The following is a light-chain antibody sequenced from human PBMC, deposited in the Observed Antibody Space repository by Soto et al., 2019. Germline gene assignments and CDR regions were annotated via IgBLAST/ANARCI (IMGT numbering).Light chain of an antibody. CDR2: GAS. J-gene: IGKJ2*01. CDR3: QQYNNWYPYT. V-gene: IGKV3-15*01. CDR1: QSVSSN. Sequence: EIVMTQSPATLSVSPGERATLSCRASQSVSSNLAWYQQKPGQAPRLLIYGASTRATGIPVRFSGSGSGTEFTLTIDSLQSEDFAVYYCQQYNNWYPYTFGQGTKLEIK.